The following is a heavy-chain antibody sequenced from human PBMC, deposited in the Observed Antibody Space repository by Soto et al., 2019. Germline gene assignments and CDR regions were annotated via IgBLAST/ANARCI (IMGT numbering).Heavy chain of an antibody. CDR2: IHYSGSI. CDR1: GGSISTDHYH. J-gene: IGHJ6*02. CDR3: AREDDGGDRDYYGLDV. D-gene: IGHD2-21*02. Sequence: SETLSLTCTVSGGSISTDHYHWTWIRQTPGKGLEWIGYIHYSGSIHFNPSLQSQVSMSVDTSKNLFSLKLSSVTAADTAVYFCAREDDGGDRDYYGLDVWGQGTTVTVSS. V-gene: IGHV4-30-4*01.